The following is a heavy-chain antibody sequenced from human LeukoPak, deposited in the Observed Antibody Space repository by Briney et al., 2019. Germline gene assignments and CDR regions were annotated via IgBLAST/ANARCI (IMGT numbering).Heavy chain of an antibody. Sequence: SETLSLTCTVSGGSISSYHWSWIRQPPGKGLEWIGYIYYSGSTNYNPSLKSRVTISVDTSKNQFSLKLSSVTAADTAVYYCARAGQFNEAFDIWGQGTMVTVSS. CDR2: IYYSGST. J-gene: IGHJ3*02. CDR1: GGSISSYH. D-gene: IGHD1-1*01. CDR3: ARAGQFNEAFDI. V-gene: IGHV4-59*01.